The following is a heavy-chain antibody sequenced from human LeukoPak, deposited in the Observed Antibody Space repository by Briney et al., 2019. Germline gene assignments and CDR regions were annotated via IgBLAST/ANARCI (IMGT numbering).Heavy chain of an antibody. J-gene: IGHJ4*02. Sequence: GGSLRLSCEASGFTFSSYWMHWVRQAPGKGLVWVSRINTDGSITDYADSVKGRFTISRDNAKNTLYLQVNSLRAEDTAIYYCVRPDIVTVPLGCWGQGTLVTVSS. CDR2: INTDGSIT. V-gene: IGHV3-74*01. D-gene: IGHD2-2*01. CDR3: VRPDIVTVPLGC. CDR1: GFTFSSYW.